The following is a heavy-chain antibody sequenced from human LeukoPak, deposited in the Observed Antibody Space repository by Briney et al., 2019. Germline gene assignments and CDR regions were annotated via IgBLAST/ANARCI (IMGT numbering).Heavy chain of an antibody. CDR3: ARGTRTISGVNY. Sequence: SETPSLTCTVSAGSISSGDYYWSWIRQPAGKGLEWIGRINTSGSTNYNPSLKSRVTMSVDTSKNQFSLKLCSVTAADTAMYYCARGTRTISGVNYWAQGTLVTVSS. D-gene: IGHD3-3*01. CDR2: INTSGST. V-gene: IGHV4-61*02. CDR1: AGSISSGDYY. J-gene: IGHJ4*02.